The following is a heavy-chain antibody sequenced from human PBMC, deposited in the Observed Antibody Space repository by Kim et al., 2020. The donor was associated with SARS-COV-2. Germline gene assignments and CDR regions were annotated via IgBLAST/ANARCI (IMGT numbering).Heavy chain of an antibody. CDR2: IYYSGST. Sequence: SETLSLTCTVSGGSINSYYWSWIRQSPGKGLEWIGYIYYSGSTNYNPSLKSRVTISVDTSKNQFSLKLSSVTAADKAVYYCARHVTMIRGAFDYWGQGTLVTVSS. CDR1: GGSINSYY. J-gene: IGHJ4*02. CDR3: ARHVTMIRGAFDY. D-gene: IGHD3-10*01. V-gene: IGHV4-59*08.